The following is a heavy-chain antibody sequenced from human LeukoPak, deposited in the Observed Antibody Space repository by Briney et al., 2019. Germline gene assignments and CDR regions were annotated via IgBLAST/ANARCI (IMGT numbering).Heavy chain of an antibody. CDR2: ISSSSSYI. V-gene: IGHV3-21*01. Sequence: GGSLRLSCAASGFTFSSYSMNWVRQAPGKGLEWVSSISSSSSYIYYADSVKGRFTISRDNAKNSLYLQMNSLRAEDTAVYYCARDASSDMTYYYDSSSYWGQGTLVTVSS. J-gene: IGHJ4*02. CDR3: ARDASSDMTYYYDSSSY. CDR1: GFTFSSYS. D-gene: IGHD3-22*01.